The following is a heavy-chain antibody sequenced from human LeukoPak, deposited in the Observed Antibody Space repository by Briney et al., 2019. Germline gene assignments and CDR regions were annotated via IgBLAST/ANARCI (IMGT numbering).Heavy chain of an antibody. V-gene: IGHV4-34*01. D-gene: IGHD6-13*01. J-gene: IGHJ2*01. CDR1: GGSFSGYY. Sequence: PSETLSLTCAVYGGSFSGYYWSWIRQPPGKGLEWIGEINHSGSTNYNPSLKSRVIISVDTSKNQFSLKLSSVTAADTAVYYCARVYYSNSYDYWYFDLWGRGTLVTVSS. CDR2: INHSGST. CDR3: ARVYYSNSYDYWYFDL.